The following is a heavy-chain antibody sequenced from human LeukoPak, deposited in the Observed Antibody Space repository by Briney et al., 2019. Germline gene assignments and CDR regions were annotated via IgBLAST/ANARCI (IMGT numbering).Heavy chain of an antibody. CDR3: AKGAYYDSSGYYPFDY. D-gene: IGHD3-22*01. V-gene: IGHV3-30*02. CDR2: IRCDGSNK. J-gene: IGHJ4*02. CDR1: GFTFSSYG. Sequence: GGSLRLSCAASGFTFSSYGMHWVRQAPGKGVEWVAFIRCDGSNKYYADSVKGRFTISRDNSKNTLYLQMNSLRAEDTAVYYCAKGAYYDSSGYYPFDYWGQGTLVTVSS.